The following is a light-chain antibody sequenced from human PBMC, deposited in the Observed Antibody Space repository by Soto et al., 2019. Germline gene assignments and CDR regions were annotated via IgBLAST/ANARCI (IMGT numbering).Light chain of an antibody. J-gene: IGKJ1*01. CDR1: QSVRSYC. CDR2: SAS. Sequence: EIVLTQSPDTLSLSPGERATLSCWASQSVRSYCLAWYQQKPGQAPRLLIYSASSRATGIPARFIGSGSGTDFTLTISRLVPEDFAGYYCQQSGSSPGTFGQGTKVEIK. V-gene: IGKV3-20*01. CDR3: QQSGSSPGT.